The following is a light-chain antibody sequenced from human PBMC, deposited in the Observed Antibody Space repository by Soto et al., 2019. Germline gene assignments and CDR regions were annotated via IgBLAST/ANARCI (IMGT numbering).Light chain of an antibody. CDR1: SSDGGGSNY. J-gene: IGLJ2*01. V-gene: IGLV2-14*03. Sequence: QSALTQPASVSGSPGQSITISCAGTSSDGGGSNYVSWYQQHPGKAPKLMIYAVYNRPSGVSNRFSGSKSGNTASLTISGLQAEDEADYYCSSHSSSGNIEVFGAGTKLTVL. CDR3: SSHSSSGNIEV. CDR2: AVY.